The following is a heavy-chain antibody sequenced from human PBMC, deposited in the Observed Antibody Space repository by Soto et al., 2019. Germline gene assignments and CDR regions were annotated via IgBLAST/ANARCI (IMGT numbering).Heavy chain of an antibody. J-gene: IGHJ4*02. D-gene: IGHD6-19*01. V-gene: IGHV3-30*18. CDR1: GFTFSDYA. CDR2: VSYDGRNT. CDR3: AKGGRQWLVTSDFNY. Sequence: PGGSLRLSCAASGFTFSDYAMHWVRQAPGKGLEWVAVVSYDGRNTHYADSVKGRFTISRDSSKNTVSLEMTSLRAEDTAVYYCAKGGRQWLVTSDFNYWGQGALVTVSS.